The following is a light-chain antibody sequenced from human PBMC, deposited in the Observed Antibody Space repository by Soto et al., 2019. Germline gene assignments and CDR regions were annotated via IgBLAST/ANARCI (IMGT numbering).Light chain of an antibody. CDR1: SSNIGSNT. J-gene: IGLJ1*01. CDR3: AAWDGSLKGYG. Sequence: VLTQPPSASGTPGQRVTISCSGSSSNIGSNTVNWYQQLPGTAPKLLIYRNNQRPSGVPDRFSGSKSGASASLAISGLQSEDEADYYCAAWDGSLKGYGFGTGTKVTV. CDR2: RNN. V-gene: IGLV1-44*01.